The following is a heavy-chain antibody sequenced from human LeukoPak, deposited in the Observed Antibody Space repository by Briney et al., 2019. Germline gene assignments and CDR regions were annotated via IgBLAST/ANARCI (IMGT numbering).Heavy chain of an antibody. D-gene: IGHD4/OR15-4a*01. V-gene: IGHV4-59*01. CDR2: IYYSGST. J-gene: IGHJ6*02. Sequence: SETPSLTCTVSGGSISSYYWSWIRQPPGKGLEWIGYIYYSGSTNYNPSLKSRVTISVDTSKNQFSLKLSSVTAADTAVYYCARDLRLTRGPYYYYGMDVWGQGTTVTVSS. CDR3: ARDLRLTRGPYYYYGMDV. CDR1: GGSISSYY.